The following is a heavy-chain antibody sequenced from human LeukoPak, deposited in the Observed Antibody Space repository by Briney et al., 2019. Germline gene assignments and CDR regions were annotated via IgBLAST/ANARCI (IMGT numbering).Heavy chain of an antibody. J-gene: IGHJ4*02. CDR2: ISSSSSTI. Sequence: GGSLRLSCAASGFTFSSYSMNWVRQAPGKGLEWVSYISSSSSTIYYADSVKGRLTISRDNAKNSLYLQMNSLRAEDTAVYYCARDRDYDSSGYDYWGQGTLVTVSS. CDR3: ARDRDYDSSGYDY. V-gene: IGHV3-48*01. D-gene: IGHD3-22*01. CDR1: GFTFSSYS.